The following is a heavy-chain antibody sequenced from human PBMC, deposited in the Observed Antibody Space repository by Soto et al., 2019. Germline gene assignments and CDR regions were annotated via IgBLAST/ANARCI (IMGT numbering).Heavy chain of an antibody. CDR1: GGSISSGGYC. J-gene: IGHJ4*02. CDR3: ARVVTAAAVDY. CDR2: IYYSGST. V-gene: IGHV4-61*08. D-gene: IGHD6-13*01. Sequence: SETLSLTCTVSGGSISSGGYCWSWIRQHPGKGLGWIGYIYYSGSTYYNPSLKSRVTISVDTSKNQFSLKLSSVTVADTAVYYWARVVTAAAVDYWGQGTLVTVSS.